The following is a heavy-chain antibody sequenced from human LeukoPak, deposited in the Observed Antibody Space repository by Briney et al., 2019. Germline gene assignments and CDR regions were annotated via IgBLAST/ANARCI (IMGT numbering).Heavy chain of an antibody. V-gene: IGHV3-53*01. D-gene: IGHD3-22*01. Sequence: GGSLRLSCAASGFTVSSNYMSWVRQAPGKGLEWVSVIYSGGSTYYADSVKGRFTISRDNSKNTLYLQMNSLRAEDTAVYYCARDQGYYDSSGYWDYWGQGTLVTVSS. J-gene: IGHJ4*02. CDR1: GFTVSSNY. CDR3: ARDQGYYDSSGYWDY. CDR2: IYSGGST.